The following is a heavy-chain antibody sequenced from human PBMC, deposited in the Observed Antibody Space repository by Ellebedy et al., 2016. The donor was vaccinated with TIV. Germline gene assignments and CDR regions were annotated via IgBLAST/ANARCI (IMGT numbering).Heavy chain of an antibody. CDR1: GGSISNNNFH. V-gene: IGHV4-39*01. CDR3: VSYNGGTGPFDY. J-gene: IGHJ4*02. D-gene: IGHD2-8*01. CDR2: IHYDGTT. Sequence: MPSETLSLTCTVSGGSISNNNFHWGWIRQSPGKGLEWIGIIHYDGTTHYNPSLKSRVTISADTSKNQFSLKLSSVTAADTAVYYCVSYNGGTGPFDYWGQGTLVTVSS.